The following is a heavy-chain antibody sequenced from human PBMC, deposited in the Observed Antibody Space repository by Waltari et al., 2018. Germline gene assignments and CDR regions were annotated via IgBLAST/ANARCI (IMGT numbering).Heavy chain of an antibody. Sequence: EVQLVQSGAEVKKPGANVKISCKASGYTFTDYYMHWVQQAPGKGLEWMGLVDPEDGETIYAEKYQGRVTRTEDTSTDTAYMELSSLRAEDTAVYYCATGEAIFGSGRANDYWGQGTLVTVSS. CDR1: GYTFTDYY. D-gene: IGHD3-3*01. CDR2: VDPEDGET. V-gene: IGHV1-69-2*01. CDR3: ATGEAIFGSGRANDY. J-gene: IGHJ4*02.